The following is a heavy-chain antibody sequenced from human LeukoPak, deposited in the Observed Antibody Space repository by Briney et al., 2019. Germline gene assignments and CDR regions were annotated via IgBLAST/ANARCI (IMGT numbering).Heavy chain of an antibody. Sequence: RTGGSLRLSCAASGFTFSRYAMSWVRQAPGKGLVWVSRINGDGSSTSYADSVKGRFTISRDNAKNTLYLQMNSLRAEDTAVYYCARAPAPLLDWGQGTLVTVSS. V-gene: IGHV3-74*01. D-gene: IGHD3-10*01. CDR1: GFTFSRYA. J-gene: IGHJ4*02. CDR2: INGDGSST. CDR3: ARAPAPLLD.